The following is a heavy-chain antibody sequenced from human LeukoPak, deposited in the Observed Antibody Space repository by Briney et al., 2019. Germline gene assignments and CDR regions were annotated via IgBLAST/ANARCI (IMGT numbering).Heavy chain of an antibody. J-gene: IGHJ4*02. CDR1: GGSFSGYY. V-gene: IGHV4-34*01. CDR3: AIYSYDYVWGSY. CDR2: INHSGST. Sequence: LETLSLTCAVYGGSFSGYYWSWIRQPPGKGLEWIGGINHSGSTNYNPSLKSRVTISVDTSKNQFSLKLSSVTAADTAVYYCAIYSYDYVWGSYWGQGTLVTVSS. D-gene: IGHD3-16*01.